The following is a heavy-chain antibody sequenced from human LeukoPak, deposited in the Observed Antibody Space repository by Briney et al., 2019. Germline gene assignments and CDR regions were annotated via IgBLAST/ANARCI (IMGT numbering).Heavy chain of an antibody. CDR2: IKHDEREE. CDR1: GFTFSDSW. V-gene: IGHV3-7*03. D-gene: IGHD5-18*01. CDR3: ASSGYSYGLIDY. Sequence: GGSLRLSCVASGFTFSDSWMTWVRQAPGKGLEWVASIKHDEREEYYADSVKGRFSISRDNGKNSLYLQMNSLRAEDTAVYYCASSGYSYGLIDYWGQGTLVTVSS. J-gene: IGHJ4*02.